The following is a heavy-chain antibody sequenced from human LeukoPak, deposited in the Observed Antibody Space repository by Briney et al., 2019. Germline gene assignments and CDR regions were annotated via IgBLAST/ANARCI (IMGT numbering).Heavy chain of an antibody. D-gene: IGHD2-2*01. CDR1: GGTFSSYD. CDR3: ARSQGTYYARFDP. CDR2: MNPNSGNT. V-gene: IGHV1-8*02. Sequence: ASVKVSCKASGGTFSSYDINWVRQATGQGLEWMGWMNPNSGNTGYAQKFQGRVTMTRNISISTAYMELSSLRSEDTAVYYCARSQGTYYARFDPWGQGTLVTVSS. J-gene: IGHJ5*02.